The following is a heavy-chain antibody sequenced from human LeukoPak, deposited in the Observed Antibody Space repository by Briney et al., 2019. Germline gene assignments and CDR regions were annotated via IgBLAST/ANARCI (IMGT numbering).Heavy chain of an antibody. Sequence: GGSLRLSCAASGITFSSYWMYWVRQAPGKGLVWVSRINADGSSTSYADSVKGRFTISRDNAKNSLYLQMNSLRAEDTAVYYCARYHYGSLYFDYWGQGTLVTVSS. V-gene: IGHV3-74*01. CDR3: ARYHYGSLYFDY. CDR2: INADGSST. D-gene: IGHD4-17*01. CDR1: GITFSSYW. J-gene: IGHJ4*02.